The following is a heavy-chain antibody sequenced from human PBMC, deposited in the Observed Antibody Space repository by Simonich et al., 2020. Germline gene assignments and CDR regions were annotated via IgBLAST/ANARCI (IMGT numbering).Heavy chain of an antibody. CDR1: GFTFSSDA. D-gene: IGHD2-15*01. CDR2: ISYDGSNK. J-gene: IGHJ3*02. Sequence: QVELVESGGGVVLPGRSLRLSCAASGFTFSSDASHWARQAPGKGLEWVAVISYDGSNKYYADSVKGRFTISRDNSKNTLYLQMNSLRAEDTAVYYCAREGLLLDAFDIWGQGTMVTVSS. CDR3: AREGLLLDAFDI. V-gene: IGHV3-30*04.